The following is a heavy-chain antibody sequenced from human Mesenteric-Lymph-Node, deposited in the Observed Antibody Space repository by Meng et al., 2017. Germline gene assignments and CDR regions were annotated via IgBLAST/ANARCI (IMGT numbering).Heavy chain of an antibody. Sequence: QLHFRPSGAGLLKPWETLSLTCAVYGGSFSGDYWSWIRQRPGKGLEWIGEINHSGSTNYNPSLKSRVTISVDTSKNQFSLKLSSVTAADTAVYYCARGFVKYTVTRVGNWFDPWGQGTLVTVSS. V-gene: IGHV4-34*01. J-gene: IGHJ5*02. CDR2: INHSGST. CDR1: GGSFSGDY. CDR3: ARGFVKYTVTRVGNWFDP. D-gene: IGHD4-17*01.